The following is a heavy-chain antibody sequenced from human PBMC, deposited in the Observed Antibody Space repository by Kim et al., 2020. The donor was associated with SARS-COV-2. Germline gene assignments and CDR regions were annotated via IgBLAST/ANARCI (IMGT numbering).Heavy chain of an antibody. Sequence: SETLSLTCTVSGGSISSSSYYWGWIRQPPGKGLEWIGRIYYSGSTYYNPSLKSRVTISVDTSKNQFSLKLSSVTAADTAVYYCATPWGYCSGGSCNVAFDIWGQGTMVTVSS. D-gene: IGHD2-15*01. J-gene: IGHJ3*02. CDR1: GGSISSSSYY. CDR2: IYYSGST. CDR3: ATPWGYCSGGSCNVAFDI. V-gene: IGHV4-39*01.